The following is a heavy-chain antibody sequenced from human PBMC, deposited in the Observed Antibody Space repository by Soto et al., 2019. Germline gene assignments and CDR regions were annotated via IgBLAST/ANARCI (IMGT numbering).Heavy chain of an antibody. CDR3: AKQRLERWQTSEIDY. CDR2: ISYDESKK. J-gene: IGHJ4*02. D-gene: IGHD2-15*01. CDR1: GFTLSSYG. V-gene: IGHV3-30*18. Sequence: QVQLVESGGGVVQPGRSLRLSCAASGFTLSSYGMHWVRQAPGKGLEWVAVISYDESKKSYADSVRGRFTISRDTSRKTLYLQMNSLAVDDTAVYFCAKQRLERWQTSEIDYWGQGTLVTVSS.